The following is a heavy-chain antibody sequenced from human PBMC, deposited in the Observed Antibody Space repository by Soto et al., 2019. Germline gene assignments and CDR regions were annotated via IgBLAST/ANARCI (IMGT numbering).Heavy chain of an antibody. CDR1: GGSVSSGSYY. V-gene: IGHV4-61*01. J-gene: IGHJ4*02. Sequence: SETLSLTCTVSGGSVSSGSYYWSWIRQPPGKGLEWIGYIYYSGSTNYNPSLKSRVTISVDTSKNQFSLKLSSVTAADTAVYYCARVRKPAASLDYWGQGTLVTVSS. CDR3: ARVRKPAASLDY. CDR2: IYYSGST. D-gene: IGHD3-10*01.